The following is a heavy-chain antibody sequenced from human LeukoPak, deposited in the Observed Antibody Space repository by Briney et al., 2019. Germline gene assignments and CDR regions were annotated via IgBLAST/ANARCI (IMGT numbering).Heavy chain of an antibody. V-gene: IGHV1-2*02. CDR1: GYTFTGYY. CDR3: ARGGFSYLAYYFDY. J-gene: IGHJ4*02. D-gene: IGHD1-26*01. CDR2: INPDSGGT. Sequence: ASVKVSCKASGYTFTGYYMHWVRQAPGQGLEWMGWINPDSGGTNYAQKFQGRVTMTRDTSISTAYMELSRLRSDDTAVFYCARGGFSYLAYYFDYWGQGTLVTVSS.